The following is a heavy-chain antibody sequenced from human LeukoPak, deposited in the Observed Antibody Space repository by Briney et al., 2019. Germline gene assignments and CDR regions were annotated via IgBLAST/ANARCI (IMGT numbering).Heavy chain of an antibody. J-gene: IGHJ4*02. CDR2: IWHDGRNK. CDR1: GFTFRDYG. D-gene: IGHD2-21*02. V-gene: IGHV3-33*01. Sequence: GGSLRLSCAASGFTFRDYGIHWVRQAPGKGLEWVAVIWHDGRNKYYADSVKGRFTISRDNSKKTVLLQMNNLRAEDTAIYYCARDWGSDEAIDYWGQGTLVTVSS. CDR3: ARDWGSDEAIDY.